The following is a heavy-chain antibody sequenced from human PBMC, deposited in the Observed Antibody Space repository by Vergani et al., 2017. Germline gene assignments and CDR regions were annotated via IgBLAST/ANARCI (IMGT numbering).Heavy chain of an antibody. V-gene: IGHV3-23*01. CDR3: AKDRVGSYPPSVVDY. CDR1: GGSISSYY. CDR2: ISGSGGST. Sequence: LQLQESGPGLVKPSETLSLTCTVSGGSISSYYWSWIRQPPGKGLEWVSAISGSGGSTYYADSVKGRFTISRDNSKNTLYLQMNSLRAEDTAVYYCAKDRVGSYPPSVVDYWGQGTLVTVSS. D-gene: IGHD1-26*01. J-gene: IGHJ4*02.